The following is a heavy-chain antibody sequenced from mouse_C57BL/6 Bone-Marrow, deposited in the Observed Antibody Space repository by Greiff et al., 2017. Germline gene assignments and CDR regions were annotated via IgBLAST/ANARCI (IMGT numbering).Heavy chain of an antibody. CDR3: ARGRWLPNFDY. J-gene: IGHJ2*01. CDR2: INPNNGGT. Sequence: VQLQQSGPELVKPGASVKISCKASGYTFTDYYMNWVKQSHGKSLEWIGDINPNNGGTSYNQKFKGKATLTVDKSSSTAYMELRSLTSEDSAVYYCARGRWLPNFDYWGQGTTLTVSS. CDR1: GYTFTDYY. D-gene: IGHD2-3*01. V-gene: IGHV1-26*01.